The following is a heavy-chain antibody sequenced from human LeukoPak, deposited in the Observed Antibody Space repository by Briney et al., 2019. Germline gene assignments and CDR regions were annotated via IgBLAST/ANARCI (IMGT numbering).Heavy chain of an antibody. Sequence: GGSLRLSCAASGFTFSSYSMNWVRQAPGKGLEWVSSISSSSSYIYYADSVKGRFTISRDNAKNSLYLQMNSLRAEDTAVYYCASDPFIRYDFWSGSTPIDYWGQGTLVTVSS. CDR3: ASDPFIRYDFWSGSTPIDY. CDR2: ISSSSSYI. CDR1: GFTFSSYS. D-gene: IGHD3-3*01. J-gene: IGHJ4*02. V-gene: IGHV3-21*01.